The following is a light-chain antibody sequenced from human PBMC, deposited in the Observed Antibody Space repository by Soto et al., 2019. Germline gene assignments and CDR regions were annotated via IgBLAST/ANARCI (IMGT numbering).Light chain of an antibody. CDR1: QSVSSNY. V-gene: IGKV3-20*01. J-gene: IGKJ1*01. Sequence: EILVTQSQGTLSLSPGERATLSCRASQSVSSNYLAWYQQKPGQAPRLLIYSASTRATGIPDRFSGSGSGTDFTLTISRLEPEDFAVYYCQHYGTSPSTFGRGTKVDIK. CDR2: SAS. CDR3: QHYGTSPST.